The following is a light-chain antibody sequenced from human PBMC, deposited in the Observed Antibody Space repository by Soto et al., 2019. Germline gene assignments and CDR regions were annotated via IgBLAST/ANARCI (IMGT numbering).Light chain of an antibody. Sequence: EIGWTQSPGTLSFSPGERATLSCRASQSVSSSYLAWYQQKPGQAPRLLIYDTSTRATGVPARFSGSRSGPEFTLSISSLEPEDFAVYYCQQRTDRPPWTFGQGTKVDIK. CDR1: QSVSSSY. J-gene: IGKJ1*01. CDR3: QQRTDRPPWT. CDR2: DTS. V-gene: IGKV3D-20*02.